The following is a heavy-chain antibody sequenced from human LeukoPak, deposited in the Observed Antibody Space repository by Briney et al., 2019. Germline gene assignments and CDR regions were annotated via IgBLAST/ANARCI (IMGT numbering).Heavy chain of an antibody. CDR3: AKGTASQRLADYYYYGMDV. CDR2: ISGSGVGT. J-gene: IGHJ6*02. Sequence: QPGGSLRLSCAASGFTFSSYAMSWVRQAPGKGLEWVSAISGSGVGTYYADSVKGRFTISRDNSKNTLYLQMNSLRAEDTALYYCAKGTASQRLADYYYYGMDVWGQGTTVTVSS. D-gene: IGHD6-19*01. CDR1: GFTFSSYA. V-gene: IGHV3-23*01.